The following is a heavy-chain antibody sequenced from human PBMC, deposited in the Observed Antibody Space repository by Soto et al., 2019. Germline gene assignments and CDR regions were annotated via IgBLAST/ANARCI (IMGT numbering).Heavy chain of an antibody. V-gene: IGHV1-69*13. CDR3: ARVNCISTSCYAEYYYYYGMDV. Sequence: ASVKVSCKASGGTFSSYAISWVRQAPGQGLEWMGGIIPIFGTANYAQKFQGRVTITADESTSTAYMELSSLRSEDTAVYYCARVNCISTSCYAEYYYYYGMDVWGQGTTVTVSS. D-gene: IGHD2-2*01. J-gene: IGHJ6*02. CDR1: GGTFSSYA. CDR2: IIPIFGTA.